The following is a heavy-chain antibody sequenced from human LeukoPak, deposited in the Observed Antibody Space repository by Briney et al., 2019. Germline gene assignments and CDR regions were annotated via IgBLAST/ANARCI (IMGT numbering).Heavy chain of an antibody. V-gene: IGHV4-4*07. CDR1: GGSISSYY. CDR2: IYGSRST. D-gene: IGHD3-22*01. CDR3: ARDLGGLYYDSSGTDY. J-gene: IGHJ4*02. Sequence: SETLSLTCTASGGSISSYYWSWIRQPAGKGLEWIGRIYGSRSTNYNPSLWGRVTMSVDTSKNQVSLNLSSVTAADTAVYYCARDLGGLYYDSSGTDYWGQGTRVTASS.